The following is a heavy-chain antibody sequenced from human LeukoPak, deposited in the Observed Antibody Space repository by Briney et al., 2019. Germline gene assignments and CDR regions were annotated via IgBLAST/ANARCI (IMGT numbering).Heavy chain of an antibody. V-gene: IGHV1-2*02. D-gene: IGHD3-10*01. CDR1: VYTFTGYY. CDR3: ARGRFGEWDNWFDP. Sequence: ASVNVSCKASVYTFTGYYIHWVRQAPGQGLEWMAWINPNSGATNYAQKFQGRVPMTRDTSISTAYMELSRLTSDDTAVYFCARGRFGEWDNWFDPWGQGTLVTVSS. J-gene: IGHJ5*02. CDR2: INPNSGAT.